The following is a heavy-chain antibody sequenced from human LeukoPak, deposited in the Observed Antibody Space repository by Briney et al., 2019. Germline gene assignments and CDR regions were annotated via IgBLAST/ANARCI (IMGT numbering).Heavy chain of an antibody. CDR1: GDSLSSYY. V-gene: IGHV4-4*07. D-gene: IGHD5-18*01. Sequence: PPQTLCLTCTVSGDSLSSYYCSWIRQPAAQGLDLIGRFYSSGSTNYNPSLKSRVTMSVDTSKSQFSLKLSSVTAADTGVYYCARDLYSSGSWLMDVWGHGTTVTVFS. CDR2: FYSSGST. CDR3: ARDLYSSGSWLMDV. J-gene: IGHJ6*02.